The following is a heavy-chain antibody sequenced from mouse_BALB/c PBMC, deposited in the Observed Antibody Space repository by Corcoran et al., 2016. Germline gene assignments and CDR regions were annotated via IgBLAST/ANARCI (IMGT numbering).Heavy chain of an antibody. Sequence: EVKLLESGGGLVQPGGSLKLSCAASGFYFSRYWMSWVRQAPGKGLEWIGEINQDSIPISYTPSQKDKNIISRDNAKNTLDLQMSKVRSEDTALYYCASIYYYGSSWMDYWGQGTSVTVSS. CDR1: GFYFSRYW. D-gene: IGHD1-1*01. CDR3: ASIYYYGSSWMDY. J-gene: IGHJ4*01. V-gene: IGHV4-1*02. CDR2: INQDSIPI.